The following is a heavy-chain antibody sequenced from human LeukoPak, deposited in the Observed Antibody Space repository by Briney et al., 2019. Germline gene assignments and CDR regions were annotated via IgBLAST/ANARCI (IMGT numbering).Heavy chain of an antibody. J-gene: IGHJ4*02. V-gene: IGHV1-2*02. Sequence: ASVKVSCKASGYTFTGYYMHWVRQAPGQGLEWMGWINPNSGGTNYAQKFQGRVTMTRDTSISTAYMELSRLRSDDTAMYYCAREFRYSSSWYFDYWGQGTLVTVSS. CDR1: GYTFTGYY. CDR3: AREFRYSSSWYFDY. D-gene: IGHD6-13*01. CDR2: INPNSGGT.